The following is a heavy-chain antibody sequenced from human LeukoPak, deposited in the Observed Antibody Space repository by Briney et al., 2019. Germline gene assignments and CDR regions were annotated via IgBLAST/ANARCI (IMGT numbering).Heavy chain of an antibody. D-gene: IGHD2-2*02. CDR2: INSDGSRT. CDR3: ARDPHCSSTSCYTPYFDY. Sequence: PGGSLRLSCAASGFTFSSYWMHWVRQAPGKGLVWVSHINSDGSRTNFADSVKGRFTISRDNAKNTLYLQMNSLRAEDTAVYYCARDPHCSSTSCYTPYFDYWGQGTLVTVSS. CDR1: GFTFSSYW. J-gene: IGHJ4*02. V-gene: IGHV3-74*01.